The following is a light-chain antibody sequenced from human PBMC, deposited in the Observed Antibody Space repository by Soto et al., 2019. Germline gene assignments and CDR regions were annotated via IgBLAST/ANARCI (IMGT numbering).Light chain of an antibody. CDR1: QSVSRSY. CDR3: QEYGSSRT. V-gene: IGKV3-20*01. J-gene: IGKJ1*01. CDR2: AAS. Sequence: EIVLTQSPGILSISPGERATLSCRASQSVSRSYLAWYQQKPGQAPRLLIYAASSRATGIPDRFSGSGSGTDFTLTISRLEPEDFAVYYCQEYGSSRTFGQGTKVEIK.